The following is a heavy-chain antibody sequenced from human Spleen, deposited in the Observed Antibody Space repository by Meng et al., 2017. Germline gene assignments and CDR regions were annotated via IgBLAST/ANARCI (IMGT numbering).Heavy chain of an antibody. V-gene: IGHV4-31*03. CDR2: IYFQWRT. D-gene: IGHD6-19*01. CDR3: ARDGISSGWYRYFQH. Sequence: PSQTLCLTCTGSGGSLRGCGYYWGWDIKPPGRGLDWILYIYFQWRTYDHPALKSRVSRSVDTSKNQFSLKLSSGTAADTAVYYCARDGISSGWYRYFQHWGQGTLVTVSS. J-gene: IGHJ1*01. CDR1: GGSLRGCGYY.